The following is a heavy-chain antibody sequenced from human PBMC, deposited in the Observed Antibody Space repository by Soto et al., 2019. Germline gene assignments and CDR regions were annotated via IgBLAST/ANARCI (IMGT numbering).Heavy chain of an antibody. V-gene: IGHV1-3*01. J-gene: IGHJ4*02. Sequence: QVQLVQSGAEVKKPGASVKVSCKTSGNTFSGHGMHWVRQAPGQSLEWLGWINADNGNTKYSQKFQGRVTITRDTSASTVYLEVNSLRSEDTAIYYCARSAVVTVRSSGDYWGQGTLVTVSS. CDR3: ARSAVVTVRSSGDY. D-gene: IGHD2-21*02. CDR2: INADNGNT. CDR1: GNTFSGHG.